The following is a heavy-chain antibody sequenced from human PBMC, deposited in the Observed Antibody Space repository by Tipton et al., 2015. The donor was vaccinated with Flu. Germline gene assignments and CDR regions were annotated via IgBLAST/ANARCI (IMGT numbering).Heavy chain of an antibody. Sequence: TLSLTCIVSGGSISSYYWSWIRQPPGKGLEWIGYIYFSGSTHYNPSLKSRLTISVDTPKNQFSLKLSSVTAADTAVYYCARLPGYSSGRYTGNNWFDPWGQGTLVTVSS. CDR1: GGSISSYY. D-gene: IGHD6-19*01. J-gene: IGHJ5*02. CDR3: ARLPGYSSGRYTGNNWFDP. V-gene: IGHV4-59*08. CDR2: IYFSGST.